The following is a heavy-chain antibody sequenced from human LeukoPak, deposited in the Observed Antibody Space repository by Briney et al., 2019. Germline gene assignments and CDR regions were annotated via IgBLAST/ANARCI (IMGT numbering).Heavy chain of an antibody. D-gene: IGHD2-21*02. CDR3: ARALYCGGDCYSDY. V-gene: IGHV4-59*08. Sequence: SETLSLTCTVSGGSISSYYWSWIRQPPGKGLEWIGYIYYSGSTNYNPSLKSRVTISVDTSKNQFSLKLSSVTAADTAVYYCARALYCGGDCYSDYWGQGTLVTVSS. CDR2: IYYSGST. CDR1: GGSISSYY. J-gene: IGHJ4*02.